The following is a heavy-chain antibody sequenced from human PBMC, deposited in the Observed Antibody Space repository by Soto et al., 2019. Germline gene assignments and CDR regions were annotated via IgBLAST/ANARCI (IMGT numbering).Heavy chain of an antibody. V-gene: IGHV5-51*01. CDR1: GYSFTNSW. Sequence: EVQLVQSGAEVKKPGESLKISCKCSGYSFTNSWIGWVRQMPGKGLELTGIIYPGDSDTRYSPSFQGQVTISADKSITTAYLPWRSLKASDTAMYYCARHRNYEILTGHPDYWGQGTLVSVSS. D-gene: IGHD3-9*01. J-gene: IGHJ4*02. CDR2: IYPGDSDT. CDR3: ARHRNYEILTGHPDY.